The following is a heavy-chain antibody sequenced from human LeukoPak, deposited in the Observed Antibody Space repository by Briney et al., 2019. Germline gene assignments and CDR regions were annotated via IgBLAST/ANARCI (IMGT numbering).Heavy chain of an antibody. CDR2: INPNSGGT. V-gene: IGHV1-2*04. Sequence: ASVKVSCKASGYTFTGYYMHWVRQAPGQGLEWMGWINPNSGGTNYAQKFQGWVTMTRDTSISTAYMELSRLRSDDTAVYYCARSPSGEYYYDSSGSNWFDPWGQGTLVTVSS. CDR3: ARSPSGEYYYDSSGSNWFDP. D-gene: IGHD3-22*01. J-gene: IGHJ5*02. CDR1: GYTFTGYY.